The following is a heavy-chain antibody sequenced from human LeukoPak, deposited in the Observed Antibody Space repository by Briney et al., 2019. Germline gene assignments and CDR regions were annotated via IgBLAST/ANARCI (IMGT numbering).Heavy chain of an antibody. CDR3: ARSYGSGRRDAFDI. D-gene: IGHD3-10*01. V-gene: IGHV4-59*01. CDR1: GGSISTYY. Sequence: SETLSLACTVSGGSISTYYWSWIRQPPRKGLEWIGYIYYSGSTNYNPSLKSRVTISVDTSENQFSLKLSSVTAADTAVYYCARSYGSGRRDAFDIWGQGTMVTVSS. CDR2: IYYSGST. J-gene: IGHJ3*02.